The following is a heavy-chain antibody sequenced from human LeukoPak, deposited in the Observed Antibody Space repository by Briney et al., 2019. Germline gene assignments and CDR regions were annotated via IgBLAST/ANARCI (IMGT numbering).Heavy chain of an antibody. J-gene: IGHJ4*02. D-gene: IGHD6-13*01. CDR3: ARNSYSSSWPDY. CDR2: IWYDGSNK. Sequence: GGSLRLSCAASGFTFSSHGMHWVRQAPGKGLEWVAVIWYDGSNKYYADSVKGRFTISRDNSKNTLYLQMNSLRAEDTAVYYCARNSYSSSWPDYWGQGTLVTVSS. V-gene: IGHV3-33*01. CDR1: GFTFSSHG.